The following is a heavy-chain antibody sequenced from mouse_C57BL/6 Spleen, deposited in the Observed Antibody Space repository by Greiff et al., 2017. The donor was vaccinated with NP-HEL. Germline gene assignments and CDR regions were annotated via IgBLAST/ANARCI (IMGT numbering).Heavy chain of an antibody. CDR3: TPHAMDN. CDR2: IDPENGDT. V-gene: IGHV14-4*01. CDR1: GFNIKDDY. J-gene: IGHJ4*01. Sequence: DVQLQESGAELVRPGASVKLSCTASGFNIKDDYMHWVKQRPEQGLEWIGWIDPENGDTEYASKFQGKATITADTSSNTAYLQLSSLTSEDTAVYYCTPHAMDNWGQGKPVTVSA.